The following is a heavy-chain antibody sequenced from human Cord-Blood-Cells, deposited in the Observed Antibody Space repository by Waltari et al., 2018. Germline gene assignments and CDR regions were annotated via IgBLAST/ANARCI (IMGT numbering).Heavy chain of an antibody. J-gene: IGHJ3*02. CDR3: ATDFTYYYDSSGLGRNDAFDI. CDR2: FDPEDGET. V-gene: IGHV1-24*01. Sequence: QVQLVQSGAEVKKPGAPVKVSCKVSGYTLTELSMHWVRQAPGTGLAWMGGFDPEDGETIYAQKFQGRVTMTEDTSTDTAYMELSSLRSEDTAVYYCATDFTYYYDSSGLGRNDAFDIWGQGTMVTVSS. D-gene: IGHD3-22*01. CDR1: GYTLTELS.